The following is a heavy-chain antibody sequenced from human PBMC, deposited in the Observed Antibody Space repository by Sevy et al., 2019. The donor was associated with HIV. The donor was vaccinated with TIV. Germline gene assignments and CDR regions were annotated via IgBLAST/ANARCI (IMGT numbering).Heavy chain of an antibody. Sequence: GGSLRLSCAASGFTFSSYGMHWVRQAPGKGLEWVAFIRYDGSNKYYADSVKVRFTISRDNSKNTLYLQMNSLRAEDTAVYYCAKDRAEEDYYYYYGMDVWPRDHGHRLL. CDR2: IRYDGSNK. CDR3: AKDRAEEDYYYYYGMDV. CDR1: GFTFSSYG. V-gene: IGHV3-30*02. J-gene: IGHJ6*02.